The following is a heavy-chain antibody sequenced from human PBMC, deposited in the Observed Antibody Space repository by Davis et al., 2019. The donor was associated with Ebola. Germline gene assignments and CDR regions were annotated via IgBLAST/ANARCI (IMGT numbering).Heavy chain of an antibody. CDR1: GFTFSSYA. J-gene: IGHJ4*02. D-gene: IGHD6-6*01. CDR3: AKLGRYSSSSPLDY. CDR2: ISSSGDST. V-gene: IGHV3-23*01. Sequence: GESLKISCAASGFTFSSYAMSWVRQAPGKGLEWVSTISSSGDSTYDADSVKGRFTISRDNSKNTLYLQMNSLRAEDTAIYYCAKLGRYSSSSPLDYWDQGTLVTVSS.